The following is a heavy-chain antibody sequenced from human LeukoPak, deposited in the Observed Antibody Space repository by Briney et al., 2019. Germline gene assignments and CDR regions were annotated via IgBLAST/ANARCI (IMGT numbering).Heavy chain of an antibody. V-gene: IGHV4-30-2*01. Sequence: SETLSLTCAVSGGSISSGGYSWSWIRQPPGKGLEWIGYIYHSGSTYYNPSLKSRVTISVDRSKNQFSLKLSSVTAADTAVYYCARDTYYFYCWGQGTLVTASS. CDR2: IYHSGST. CDR3: ARDTYYFYC. J-gene: IGHJ4*02. CDR1: GGSISSGGYS.